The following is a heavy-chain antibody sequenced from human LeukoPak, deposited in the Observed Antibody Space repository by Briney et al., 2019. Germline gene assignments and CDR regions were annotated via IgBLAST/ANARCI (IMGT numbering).Heavy chain of an antibody. D-gene: IGHD3-22*01. CDR2: ICGSGGST. Sequence: GGTLRLSCAASGFTFSSYGMSWVRQAPGKGLGWVSAICGSGGSTYYADSVKGRFTISRDNSKNTLYLQMNSLRAEDTAVYYCAKGGYYDSSRGLYYYYYMDVWGKGTTVTISS. CDR1: GFTFSSYG. J-gene: IGHJ6*03. CDR3: AKGGYYDSSRGLYYYYYMDV. V-gene: IGHV3-23*01.